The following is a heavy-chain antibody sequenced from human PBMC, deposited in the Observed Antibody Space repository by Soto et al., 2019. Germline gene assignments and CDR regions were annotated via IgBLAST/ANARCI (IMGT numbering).Heavy chain of an antibody. CDR2: IVVGSGNT. D-gene: IGHD2-15*01. Sequence: QMQLVQSGPEVKKPGTSVKVSCKASGFTFTSSAVQWVRQARGQRLEWIGWIVVGSGNTNYAQKFQERVTITRDMSTSTAYMELSSLRSEDTAVYYCAAVGYCSGGSCYSPSIYYYYGMDVWGQGTTVTVSS. CDR1: GFTFTSSA. CDR3: AAVGYCSGGSCYSPSIYYYYGMDV. V-gene: IGHV1-58*01. J-gene: IGHJ6*02.